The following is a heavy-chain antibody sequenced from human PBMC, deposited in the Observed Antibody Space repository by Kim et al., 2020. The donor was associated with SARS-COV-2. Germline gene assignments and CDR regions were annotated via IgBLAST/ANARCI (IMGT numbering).Heavy chain of an antibody. Sequence: IYSPSFQCQVTISPDKSSSTAYLQWSSLKASDTAMYYCARLGAAAGTFAYWGQGTLVTVSS. CDR3: ARLGAAAGTFAY. V-gene: IGHV5-51*01. J-gene: IGHJ4*02. D-gene: IGHD6-13*01.